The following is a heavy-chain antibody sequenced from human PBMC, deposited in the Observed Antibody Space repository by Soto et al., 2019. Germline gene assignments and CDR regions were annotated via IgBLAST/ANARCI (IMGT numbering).Heavy chain of an antibody. J-gene: IGHJ4*02. V-gene: IGHV1-18*01. CDR2: ISAYNGDT. Sequence: QVQLVQSGAEVKKPGASVKVSCKASGYTFSSYGFSWLRQAPGQRLEWMGWISAYNGDTKYAQRFQDRVTLTTETSTNTAYMELRSLRSDDTAVYYCARGGVLTFGGYIVYWGQGTRVIVSS. CDR3: ARGGVLTFGGYIVY. D-gene: IGHD3-16*02. CDR1: GYTFSSYG.